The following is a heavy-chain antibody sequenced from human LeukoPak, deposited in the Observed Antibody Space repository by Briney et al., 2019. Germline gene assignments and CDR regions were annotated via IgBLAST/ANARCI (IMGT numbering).Heavy chain of an antibody. CDR3: ARRHGRCSDGSCYYPDY. Sequence: ASVKVSCKASGYTFTSHDINWVRQATGQGLGWMGWMNPNSGNTGYAQKFQGRVTMTRNSSITTAYMELSSLRSEDTAVYYCARRHGRCSDGSCYYPDYWGQGTLVTVSS. CDR2: MNPNSGNT. V-gene: IGHV1-8*01. CDR1: GYTFTSHD. J-gene: IGHJ4*02. D-gene: IGHD2-15*01.